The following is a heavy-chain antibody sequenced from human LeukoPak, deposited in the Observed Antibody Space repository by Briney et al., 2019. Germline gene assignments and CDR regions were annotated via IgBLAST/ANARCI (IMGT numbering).Heavy chain of an antibody. CDR3: ASGYSYGYGEYYYYYGMDV. V-gene: IGHV1-18*01. CDR1: GYTFTSYG. J-gene: IGHJ6*02. CDR2: ISAYNGNT. Sequence: ASVKVSCKASGYTFTSYGISWVRQAPGPGLEWMGWISAYNGNTNYAQKLQGRVTMTTDTSTSTAYMELRSLRSDDTAVYYCASGYSYGYGEYYYYYGMDVWSQGTTVTVSS. D-gene: IGHD5-18*01.